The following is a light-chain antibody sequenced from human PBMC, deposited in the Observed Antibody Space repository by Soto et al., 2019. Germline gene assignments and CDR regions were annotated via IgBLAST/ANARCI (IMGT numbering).Light chain of an antibody. CDR1: SSDVGGYNY. CDR3: SSYTSSSKV. Sequence: SALTQPASVSGSPGQSITISCTGTSSDVGGYNYVSWYQQHPGKAPKLMIYEVSNRPSGVSNRFSGSKSGNTASLTISGLQAEDEADYYCSSYTSSSKVFGTVTKLTVL. V-gene: IGLV2-14*01. CDR2: EVS. J-gene: IGLJ1*01.